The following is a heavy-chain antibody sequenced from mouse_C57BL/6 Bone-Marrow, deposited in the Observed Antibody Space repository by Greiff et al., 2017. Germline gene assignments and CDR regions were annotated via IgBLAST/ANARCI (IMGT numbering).Heavy chain of an antibody. CDR1: GYTFTTYP. CDR3: ARGRATVVATDWYIDV. V-gene: IGHV1-47*01. J-gene: IGHJ1*03. D-gene: IGHD1-1*01. CDR2: FHPYNDDT. Sequence: VQLQQSGAELVKPGASVKMSCKASGYTFTTYPIEWMKQNHGKSLEWIGNFHPYNDDTMYNEKFKGKATLTVEKSSSTVYLELGRLTSDDSAVYYCARGRATVVATDWYIDVWGTGTTVTVSS.